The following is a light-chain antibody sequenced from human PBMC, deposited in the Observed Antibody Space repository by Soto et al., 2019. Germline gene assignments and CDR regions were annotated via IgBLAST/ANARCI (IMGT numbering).Light chain of an antibody. CDR3: SSYTNINTRACV. Sequence: QSVLTQPASVSGSPGQPITISCTGTSGDIGSYNRVSWYQQHPGKAPRLIIYEVTDRPSGVSNRFSGSKSGNTASLTTSGLQAEDEAEYYCSSYTNINTRACVFGTGTKVTVL. J-gene: IGLJ1*01. CDR2: EVT. CDR1: SGDIGSYNR. V-gene: IGLV2-14*01.